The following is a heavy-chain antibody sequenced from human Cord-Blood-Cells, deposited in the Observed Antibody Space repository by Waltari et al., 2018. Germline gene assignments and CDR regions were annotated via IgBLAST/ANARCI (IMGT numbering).Heavy chain of an antibody. Sequence: EVQLVESGGGLVQPGGSLRLSCAASGFTFSSSWMHWVRQAPGKGLVWVSRINSDGSSTSYADSVKGRFTISRDNAKNTLYLQMNSLRAEDTAVYYCASDLAAAGTDYWGQGTLVTVSS. CDR1: GFTFSSSW. CDR3: ASDLAAAGTDY. CDR2: INSDGSST. J-gene: IGHJ4*02. D-gene: IGHD6-13*01. V-gene: IGHV3-74*01.